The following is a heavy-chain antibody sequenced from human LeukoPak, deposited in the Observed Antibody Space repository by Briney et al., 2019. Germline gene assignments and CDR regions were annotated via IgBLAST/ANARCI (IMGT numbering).Heavy chain of an antibody. CDR2: INDSGTT. CDR3: ASSRTYYXISGWNYGMDV. CDR1: GGSFSGHY. Sequence: SETLSLTCAVYGGSFSGHYWSWIRQPPGKGLEWIGEINDSGTTNYNPSLKSRITIPIDMSKNQFSLRLSSVTAADTAVYYCASSRTYYXISGWNYGMDVWGQGTRSPSP. D-gene: IGHD3-22*01. V-gene: IGHV4-34*01. J-gene: IGHJ6*02.